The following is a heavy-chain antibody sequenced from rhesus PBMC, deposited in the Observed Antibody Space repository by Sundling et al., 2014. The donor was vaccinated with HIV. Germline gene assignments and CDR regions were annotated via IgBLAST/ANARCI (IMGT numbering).Heavy chain of an antibody. Sequence: EVQLVESGGGVVQPGGSLRLSCAASGFTFDDYAMHWVRQAPGKGLEWVSGISWSGDSTGYADSVKGRFTISRDNAKNSLYLQMNRLRAEDTALYYCARAREDDYGYYYTGFDYGLDSWGQGVVVTVSS. V-gene: IGHV3-201*01. CDR2: ISWSGDST. D-gene: IGHD3-9*01. J-gene: IGHJ6*01. CDR1: GFTFDDYA. CDR3: ARAREDDYGYYYTGFDYGLDS.